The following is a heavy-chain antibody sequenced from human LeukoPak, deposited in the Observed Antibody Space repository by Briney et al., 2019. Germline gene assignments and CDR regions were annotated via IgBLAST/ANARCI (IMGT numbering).Heavy chain of an antibody. D-gene: IGHD3-16*02. CDR1: GFTFSSYA. V-gene: IGHV3-30*04. J-gene: IGHJ4*02. CDR2: ISYDGSNK. CDR3: AREGPSYDYVWGSYLDY. Sequence: GGSLRLSCAASGFTFSSYAMHWVRQAPGNGLEWVAVISYDGSNKYYADSVKGRFTISRDNSKNTLYLQMNSLRAEDTAVYYCAREGPSYDYVWGSYLDYWGQGTLVTVSP.